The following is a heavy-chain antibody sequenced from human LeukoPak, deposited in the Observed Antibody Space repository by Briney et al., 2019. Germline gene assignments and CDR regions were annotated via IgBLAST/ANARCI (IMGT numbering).Heavy chain of an antibody. J-gene: IGHJ4*02. CDR3: ARLSYYDYVWGSYRSPHFDY. V-gene: IGHV4-59*08. Sequence: SETLSLTCTGSGGSISSYYWSWLRQPPGKGLEWIGYIYYSGSTNYNPSLKSRVTIPVDTSKNQFSLKLSSVTAADTAVYYCARLSYYDYVWGSYRSPHFDYWGQGTLVTVSS. D-gene: IGHD3-16*02. CDR1: GGSISSYY. CDR2: IYYSGST.